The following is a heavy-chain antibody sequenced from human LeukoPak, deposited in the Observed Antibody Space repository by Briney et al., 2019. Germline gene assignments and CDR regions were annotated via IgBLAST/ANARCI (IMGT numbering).Heavy chain of an antibody. CDR1: GFTFSSYW. CDR2: ISGDGGGT. CDR3: AKSQRENWFDP. J-gene: IGHJ5*02. V-gene: IGHV3-23*01. Sequence: GGSLRLSCAASGFTFSSYWMSWVRQAPGKGLEWVSAISGDGGGTYYADSVKGRFTISRDNSKNTLYLQMNSLRAEDTAVYYCAKSQRENWFDPWGQGTLVTVSS.